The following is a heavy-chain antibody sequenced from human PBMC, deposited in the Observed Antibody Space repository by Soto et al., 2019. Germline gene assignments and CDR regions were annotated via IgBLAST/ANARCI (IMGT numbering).Heavy chain of an antibody. V-gene: IGHV3-30*18. CDR2: ISYDGTNK. Sequence: QVQLVESGGGVVQPGRSLRLSCAASGITFSSYGMNWVRQAPGKGLEWVAVISYDGTNKYYADSVKGRFTISRDNSKNTLYLQMNSLRPEDTAVYYCAKDADYYGSGSYYDYWGHGTLVTVSS. CDR1: GITFSSYG. CDR3: AKDADYYGSGSYYDY. J-gene: IGHJ4*03. D-gene: IGHD3-10*01.